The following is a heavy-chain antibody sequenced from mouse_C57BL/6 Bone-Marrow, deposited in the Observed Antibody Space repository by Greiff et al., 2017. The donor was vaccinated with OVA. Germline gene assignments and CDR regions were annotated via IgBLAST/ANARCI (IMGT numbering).Heavy chain of an antibody. Sequence: EVKLMESGGGLVKPGGSLKLSCAASGFTFSSYAMSWVRQTPEKRLEWVATISDGGSYTYYPDNVKGRFTISRDNAKNNLYLQMSHLKSEDTAMYYCARDHSNYEAWFAYWGQGTLVTVSA. J-gene: IGHJ3*01. CDR3: ARDHSNYEAWFAY. D-gene: IGHD2-5*01. CDR2: ISDGGSYT. V-gene: IGHV5-4*01. CDR1: GFTFSSYA.